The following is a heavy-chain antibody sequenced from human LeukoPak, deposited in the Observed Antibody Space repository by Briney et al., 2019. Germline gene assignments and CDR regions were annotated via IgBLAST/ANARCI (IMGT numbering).Heavy chain of an antibody. CDR1: GGSISSNY. V-gene: IGHV4-59*12. J-gene: IGHJ4*02. CDR2: IYYSGST. D-gene: IGHD1-7*01. Sequence: PSQTLSLTCTVSGGSISSNYWSWIRQPPGKGLEWIGNIYYSGSTNYNPSLKSRVTISVDTSKNQYSLKLTSVTAADTAVYYCARVGVELHQPLDYWGRGTLVTVSS. CDR3: ARVGVELHQPLDY.